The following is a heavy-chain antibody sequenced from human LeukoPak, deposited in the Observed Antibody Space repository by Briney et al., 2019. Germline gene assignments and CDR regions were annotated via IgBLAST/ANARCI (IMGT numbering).Heavy chain of an antibody. V-gene: IGHV3-11*04. J-gene: IGHJ3*02. CDR2: ISSSGSTI. D-gene: IGHD3-9*01. CDR1: GFTFSDYY. CDR3: ARDCDILTGYTPRQMAAFDI. Sequence: AGGPLRLSCAASGFTFSDYYMSWIRQAPGKGLEWVSYISSSGSTIYYADSVKGRFTISRDNAKNSLYLQMNSLRAEDTAVYYCARDCDILTGYTPRQMAAFDIWGQGTMVTVSS.